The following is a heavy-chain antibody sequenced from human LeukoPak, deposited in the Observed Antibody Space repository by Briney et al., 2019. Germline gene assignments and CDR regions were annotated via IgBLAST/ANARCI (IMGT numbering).Heavy chain of an antibody. V-gene: IGHV1-46*01. Sequence: ASVKVSCKASGYTFTSYYMHWVRQAPGQGLEWMGIINPSGGSTSYAQKFQGRVTMTRDMSTNTVYMELSSLRSEDTAVYYCATSYGEGLDYWGQGTLVTVSS. CDR3: ATSYGEGLDY. J-gene: IGHJ4*02. D-gene: IGHD4-17*01. CDR2: INPSGGST. CDR1: GYTFTSYY.